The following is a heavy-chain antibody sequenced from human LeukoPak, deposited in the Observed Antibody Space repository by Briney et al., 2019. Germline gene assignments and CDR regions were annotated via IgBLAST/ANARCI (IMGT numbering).Heavy chain of an antibody. V-gene: IGHV3-23*01. Sequence: GGSLRLTCAASGFTFSSYAMSWVRQAPGKGLEWVSAISGSGGATYYADSVKGRFTISRDNSKNTLYLQMNSLRAEDTAVFYCAKEGGRYYDSSGNYWGQGALVTVSS. CDR1: GFTFSSYA. J-gene: IGHJ4*02. D-gene: IGHD3-22*01. CDR3: AKEGGRYYDSSGNY. CDR2: ISGSGGAT.